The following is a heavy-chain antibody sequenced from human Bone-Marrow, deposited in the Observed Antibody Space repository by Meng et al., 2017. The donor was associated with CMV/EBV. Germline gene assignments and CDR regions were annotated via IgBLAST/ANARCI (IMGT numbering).Heavy chain of an antibody. D-gene: IGHD2-2*02. CDR2: INHSGST. CDR1: GGSFSGYY. CDR3: ARGRRGSIVVVPAAIGHNWFDP. V-gene: IGHV4-34*01. J-gene: IGHJ5*02. Sequence: SETLSLACAVYGGSFSGYYWSWIRQPPGKGLEWIGEINHSGSTNYNPSLKSRVTISVDTSKNQFSLKLSSVTAADTAVYYGARGRRGSIVVVPAAIGHNWFDPWGQGTLVTVSS.